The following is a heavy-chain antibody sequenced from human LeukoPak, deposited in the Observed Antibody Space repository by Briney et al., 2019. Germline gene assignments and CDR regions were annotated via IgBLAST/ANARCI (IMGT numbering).Heavy chain of an antibody. CDR2: ISWNSGSI. D-gene: IGHD2-2*01. V-gene: IGHV3-9*03. Sequence: PGGSLRLSCAASGFTFDDYAMHWVRQAPGKGLEWVSGISWNSGSIGYADSVKGRFTISRDNAKNSLYLQVNSLRAEDMALYYCAKDMKWGSTQLLGVDFDYWGQGTLVTVSS. CDR1: GFTFDDYA. J-gene: IGHJ4*02. CDR3: AKDMKWGSTQLLGVDFDY.